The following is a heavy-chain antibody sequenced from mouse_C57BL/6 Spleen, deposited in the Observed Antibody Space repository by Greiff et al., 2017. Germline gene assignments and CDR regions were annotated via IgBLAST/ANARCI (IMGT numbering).Heavy chain of an antibody. CDR3: AKLRDGDAMDY. J-gene: IGHJ4*01. Sequence: EVQLQQSGPELVKPGASVKISCTASGFNFNDYYMHWVKQRPEQGLEWIGRIDPEDGDTNYAPKFQGTATVTADTSSNTAYLQPSSLTTEDTAEYYGAKLRDGDAMDYWGQGTSVTVSS. D-gene: IGHD2-4*01. CDR2: IDPEDGDT. V-gene: IGHV14-2*01. CDR1: GFNFNDYY.